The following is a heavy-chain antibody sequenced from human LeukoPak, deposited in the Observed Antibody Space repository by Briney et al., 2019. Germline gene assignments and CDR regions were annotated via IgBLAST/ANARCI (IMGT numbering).Heavy chain of an antibody. D-gene: IGHD3-9*01. V-gene: IGHV3-30*18. Sequence: HPGRSLRLSCAASGFTFSSYGMHWVRQAPGKGLEWVAVISYDGSSKYYADSVKGRFTISRDNSKNTLYLQMNSLRAEDTAVYYCAKTREYDILTGFDYWGQGTLVTVSS. CDR3: AKTREYDILTGFDY. CDR1: GFTFSSYG. J-gene: IGHJ4*02. CDR2: ISYDGSSK.